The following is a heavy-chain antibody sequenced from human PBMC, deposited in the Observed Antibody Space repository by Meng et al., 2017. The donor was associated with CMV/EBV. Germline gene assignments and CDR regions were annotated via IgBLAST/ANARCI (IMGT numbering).Heavy chain of an antibody. V-gene: IGHV3-11*04. CDR3: ARALCGGDCYSYYYYYRMDV. D-gene: IGHD2-21*01. CDR1: GFTFSDYY. CDR2: ISSSGSTI. Sequence: GESLKISCSASGFTFSDYYMSWIRPAPGKGLEWGSYISSSGSTIYYADSVKGRFTISRDNAKNSLYLQMNSLRAEDTAVYYCARALCGGDCYSYYYYYRMDVWGQGTTVTVSS. J-gene: IGHJ6*02.